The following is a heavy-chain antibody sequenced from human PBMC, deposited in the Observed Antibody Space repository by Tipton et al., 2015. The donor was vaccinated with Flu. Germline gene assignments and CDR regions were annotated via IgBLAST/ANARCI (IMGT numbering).Heavy chain of an antibody. CDR3: ASGACSSSTCPKGGFDN. Sequence: TLSLTCTVSNGTISSCYWSWIRQPAGKGLEWIGRIHSSGGTNYNPSLKSRVTMSVDTSKNQFSLKVNSVTAADTAVYYCASGACSSSTCPKGGFDNWGQGTLVVVSS. CDR2: IHSSGGT. V-gene: IGHV4-4*07. J-gene: IGHJ4*02. D-gene: IGHD2-2*01. CDR1: NGTISSCY.